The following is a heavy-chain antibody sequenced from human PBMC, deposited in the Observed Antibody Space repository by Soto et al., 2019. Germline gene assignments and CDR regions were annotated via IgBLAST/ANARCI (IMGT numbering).Heavy chain of an antibody. D-gene: IGHD3-22*01. CDR1: GGSVTNINYF. J-gene: IGHJ4*02. CDR3: ARHEYVSSSYDLLDS. Sequence: SETLSLTCSVSGGSVTNINYFWAWIRQSPGKGLEWIANIYYTGTTFYNPSLRSRVSMTIDASKNRFSLNLSSVTASDTALYYCARHEYVSSSYDLLDSWGQGTQVTVSS. CDR2: IYYTGTT. V-gene: IGHV4-39*01.